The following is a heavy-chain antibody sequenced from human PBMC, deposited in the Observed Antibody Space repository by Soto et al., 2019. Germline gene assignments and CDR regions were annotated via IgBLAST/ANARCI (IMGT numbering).Heavy chain of an antibody. D-gene: IGHD2-2*01. CDR3: ARDSRYPAPMDV. J-gene: IGHJ6*02. V-gene: IGHV4-31*03. CDR1: GGSISSGGYY. Sequence: PSETLSLTCTVSGGSISSGGYYWSWIRQHPGKGLEWIGYIYYSGSTYYNPSLKSRVTISVDTSKNQFSLKLSSVTAADTAVYYCARDSRYPAPMDVWGQGTTVTVSS. CDR2: IYYSGST.